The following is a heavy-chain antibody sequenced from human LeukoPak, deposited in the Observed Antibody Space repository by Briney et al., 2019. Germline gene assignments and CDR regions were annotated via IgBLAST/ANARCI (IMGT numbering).Heavy chain of an antibody. Sequence: SVKVSCKASGYTFTSYAMHWVRQAPGQRLEWMGWSNAVNGNTKYSQKFQGRVTINRDTSASTAYMELSSLRSEDTAVYYCARVGRYYDILTGHPYYFDYWGQGTLVTVSS. CDR2: SNAVNGNT. CDR1: GYTFTSYA. CDR3: ARVGRYYDILTGHPYYFDY. J-gene: IGHJ4*02. V-gene: IGHV1-3*01. D-gene: IGHD3-9*01.